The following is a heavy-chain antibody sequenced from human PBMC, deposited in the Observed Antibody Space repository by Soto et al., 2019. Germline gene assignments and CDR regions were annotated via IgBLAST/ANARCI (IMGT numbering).Heavy chain of an antibody. CDR2: IIPIFGTA. J-gene: IGHJ5*02. CDR1: GGTFSSYA. Sequence: SVKVSCKASGGTFSSYAISWVRQAPGQGLEWMGGIIPIFGTANYAQKFQGRVTITADESTSTAYMELSSLRSEDTAVYYCARSMELPNWFDPWGQGTLVTFS. V-gene: IGHV1-69*13. D-gene: IGHD1-26*01. CDR3: ARSMELPNWFDP.